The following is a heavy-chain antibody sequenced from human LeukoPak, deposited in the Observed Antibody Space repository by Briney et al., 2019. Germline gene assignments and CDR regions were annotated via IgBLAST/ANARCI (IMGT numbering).Heavy chain of an antibody. CDR1: GGSISSGSYY. CDR2: IYTSGST. J-gene: IGHJ6*03. D-gene: IGHD3-10*01. Sequence: SQTLSLTCTVSGGSISSGSYYWSWIRQPAGKGLEWIGRIYTSGSTNYNPSLQSRVTISVDTSKNQFSLKLSSVTAADTAVYYCARVRGSGSSYYYYYYMDVWGKGTTVTVSS. CDR3: ARVRGSGSSYYYYYYMDV. V-gene: IGHV4-61*02.